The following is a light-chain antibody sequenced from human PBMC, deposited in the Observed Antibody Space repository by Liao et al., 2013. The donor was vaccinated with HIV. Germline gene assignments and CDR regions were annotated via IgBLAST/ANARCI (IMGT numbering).Light chain of an antibody. CDR1: NIGSKS. CDR2: YDN. Sequence: SYVLTQPPSVSVAPGKTATMTCAGNNIGSKSVHWYQQKPGQAPVLVIYYDNDRPSGIPERFSGSNSGNTATLTISGTQVMDEADYYCQTWDSGTRRVFGSGTRVTVL. CDR3: QTWDSGTRRV. V-gene: IGLV3-21*01. J-gene: IGLJ1*01.